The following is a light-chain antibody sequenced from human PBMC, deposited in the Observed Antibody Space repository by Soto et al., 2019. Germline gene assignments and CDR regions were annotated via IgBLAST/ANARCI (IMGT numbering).Light chain of an antibody. CDR3: QQYNSYPS. CDR2: KAS. V-gene: IGKV1-5*03. J-gene: IGKJ4*01. CDR1: QSISSW. Sequence: DIQMTQSPSTLSASVGDRVTITCRASQSISSWLAWYQQKPGKAPKLLIYKASSLESGVPSRFSGSGSGTEFTLTISSLQPDDVATYYCQQYNSYPSFGGGTKVEFK.